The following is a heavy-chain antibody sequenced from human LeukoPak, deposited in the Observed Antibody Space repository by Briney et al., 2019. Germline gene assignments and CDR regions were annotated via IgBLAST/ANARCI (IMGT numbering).Heavy chain of an antibody. D-gene: IGHD6-13*01. Sequence: ASVKFSCKASGYTFTSYYMHWVRQAPGQGLEWMGIINPSGGSTSYAQKFQGRVTMTRDTSTSTVYMELSSLRSEDTAVYYCARVIAAAGAFDIWGQGTMVTVSS. V-gene: IGHV1-46*01. J-gene: IGHJ3*02. CDR3: ARVIAAAGAFDI. CDR2: INPSGGST. CDR1: GYTFTSYY.